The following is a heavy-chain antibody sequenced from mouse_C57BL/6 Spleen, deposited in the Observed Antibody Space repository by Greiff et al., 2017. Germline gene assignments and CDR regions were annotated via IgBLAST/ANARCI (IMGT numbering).Heavy chain of an antibody. J-gene: IGHJ4*01. CDR1: GFTFSDYG. V-gene: IGHV5-17*01. CDR2: ISSGSSTI. Sequence: EVMLVESGGGLVKPGGSLKLSCAASGFTFSDYGMHWVRQAPEKGLEWVAYISSGSSTIYYADTVKGRFTISRDNAKNTLFLQMTSLRSEDTAMYYCARDDCDGNAMDYWGQGTSVTVSS. D-gene: IGHD2-13*01. CDR3: ARDDCDGNAMDY.